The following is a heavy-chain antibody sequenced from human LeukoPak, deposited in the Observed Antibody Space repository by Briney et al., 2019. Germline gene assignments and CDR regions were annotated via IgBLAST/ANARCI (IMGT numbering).Heavy chain of an antibody. CDR3: ARGDYGKTWWFDP. Sequence: GASVKVSCKASGYTFTGYYMHWVRQAPGQGLEWMGWINPNSGGTNYAQKFQGRVTMTRDTSISTAYMELSRLRSDDTAVYYCARGDYGKTWWFDPWGQGTLVTVSS. CDR1: GYTFTGYY. V-gene: IGHV1-2*02. D-gene: IGHD4/OR15-4a*01. CDR2: INPNSGGT. J-gene: IGHJ5*02.